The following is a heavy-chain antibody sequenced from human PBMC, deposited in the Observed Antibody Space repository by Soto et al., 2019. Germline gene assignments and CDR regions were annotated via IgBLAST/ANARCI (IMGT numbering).Heavy chain of an antibody. D-gene: IGHD2-15*01. J-gene: IGHJ4*02. V-gene: IGHV3-7*02. Sequence: GGSLRLSCAASGFIFSNYWMHWVRQAPGKGLEWVANIKQDGSDKNYVDSVKGRFTISRDKSKNTLYLQMNSLRAEDTAVYYCARGHKVVAATAYFDYWGQGTLVTVSS. CDR2: IKQDGSDK. CDR3: ARGHKVVAATAYFDY. CDR1: GFIFSNYW.